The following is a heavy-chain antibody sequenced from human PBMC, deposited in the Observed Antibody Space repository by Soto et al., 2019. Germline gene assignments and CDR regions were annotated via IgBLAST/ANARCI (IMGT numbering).Heavy chain of an antibody. V-gene: IGHV3-9*01. CDR2: ISWNSGSI. Sequence: EVQLVESGGGLVQPGRSLRLSCAASGFTFDDYAMHWVRQAPGKGLEWVSGISWNSGSIGYADSVKGRFTISRDNAKNSLYLQMNSLRAEDTALYYCAKASSPCHLLWFGEYYYYYGMDVWGQGTTVTVSS. J-gene: IGHJ6*02. CDR3: AKASSPCHLLWFGEYYYYYGMDV. D-gene: IGHD3-10*01. CDR1: GFTFDDYA.